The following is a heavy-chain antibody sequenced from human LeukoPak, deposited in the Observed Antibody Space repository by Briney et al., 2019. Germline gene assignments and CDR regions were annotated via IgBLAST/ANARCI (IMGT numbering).Heavy chain of an antibody. V-gene: IGHV4-30-2*01. CDR2: IYHSGST. D-gene: IGHD3-22*01. CDR3: TRALLNSYDSSGYLTRNFGS. Sequence: PSETLSLTCAVSGGSISSGGYSGSWIRRPRGKGLGWIGYIYHSGSTYYNPSLKSRVTISVDRSKNQFSLKLSSVTAADTALYYCTRALLNSYDSSGYLTRNFGSWGQGTLVTVSS. CDR1: GGSISSGGYS. J-gene: IGHJ4*02.